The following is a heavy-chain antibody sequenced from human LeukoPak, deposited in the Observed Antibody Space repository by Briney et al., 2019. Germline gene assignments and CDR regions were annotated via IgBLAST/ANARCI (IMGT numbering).Heavy chain of an antibody. D-gene: IGHD6-19*01. CDR2: ISGSGGST. CDR3: AAERYSSGWVGSGAEDDY. Sequence: GGSLRLSCAASGFTFSSYAMSWVRQAPGKGLEWVSAISGSGGSTYYADSVKGRFTISRDNSKNTLYLQMNSLRAEDTAVYYCAAERYSSGWVGSGAEDDYWGQGTLVTVSS. CDR1: GFTFSSYA. V-gene: IGHV3-23*01. J-gene: IGHJ4*02.